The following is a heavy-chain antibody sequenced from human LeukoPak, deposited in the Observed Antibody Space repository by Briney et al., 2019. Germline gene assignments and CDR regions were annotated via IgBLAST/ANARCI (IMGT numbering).Heavy chain of an antibody. Sequence: SQTLSLTCAISGDSVSSNSAAWNWIRQSPSRGLEWLGRTYYRSKWYNDYSVSVKSRITINPDTSKNQFSLQLNSVSPEDTAVYYCARDPTSQWLAPYYYYYAMDVWAKGPRSPSP. D-gene: IGHD6-19*01. CDR3: ARDPTSQWLAPYYYYYAMDV. J-gene: IGHJ6*02. CDR1: GDSVSSNSAA. V-gene: IGHV6-1*01. CDR2: TYYRSKWYN.